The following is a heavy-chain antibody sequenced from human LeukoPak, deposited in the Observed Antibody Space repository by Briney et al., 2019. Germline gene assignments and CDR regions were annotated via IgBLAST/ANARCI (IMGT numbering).Heavy chain of an antibody. CDR1: GFTFSNFW. CDR3: AREITYFYDSGGYWDAFDI. V-gene: IGHV3-7*01. J-gene: IGHJ3*02. CDR2: IKLDGSAT. Sequence: GGSLRLSCAASGFTFSNFWMAWVRQVPGKGPEWVADIKLDGSATYYLDSVRGRFTISRDNAMNSLYLKMSSLRAEDTAVYYCAREITYFYDSGGYWDAFDIWGQGTMVTVSS. D-gene: IGHD3-22*01.